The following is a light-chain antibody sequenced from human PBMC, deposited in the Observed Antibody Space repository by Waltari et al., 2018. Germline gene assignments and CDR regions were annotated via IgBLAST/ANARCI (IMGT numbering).Light chain of an antibody. Sequence: QSALTQPASVSGSPGQSITISCTGTSSDVGDYNVVSWYQHHPGKAPKLIVYEGNKRPSGVSNRYSGSKSGNAASLTISGLQAGDEAEYYCCSYVDNSPVVFGGGTKLTVL. CDR1: SSDVGDYNV. CDR3: CSYVDNSPVV. V-gene: IGLV2-23*01. J-gene: IGLJ2*01. CDR2: EGN.